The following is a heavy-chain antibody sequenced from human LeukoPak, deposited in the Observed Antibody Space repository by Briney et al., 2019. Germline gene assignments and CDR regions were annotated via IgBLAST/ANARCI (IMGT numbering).Heavy chain of an antibody. CDR3: AKLCVDSSGYYYVQDAFDI. D-gene: IGHD3-22*01. CDR2: ISGRTGGT. CDR1: GFTFNTNA. J-gene: IGHJ3*02. Sequence: GGSLRLSCAASGFTFNTNAMSWVRQAPGKGLEWVSAISGRTGGTYYADSVKGRFTISRDNSKNTLYLQMNSLRAEDTAVYYCAKLCVDSSGYYYVQDAFDIWGQGTMVTVSS. V-gene: IGHV3-23*01.